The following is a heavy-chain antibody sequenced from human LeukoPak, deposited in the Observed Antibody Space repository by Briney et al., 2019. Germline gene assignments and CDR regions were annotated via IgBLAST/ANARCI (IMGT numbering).Heavy chain of an antibody. CDR3: ARFLGYPHDY. CDR1: GGSFSGYY. D-gene: IGHD3-3*01. J-gene: IGHJ4*02. Sequence: PSETLSLTCAVYGGSFSGYYWSWIRQPPGKGLEWIGEINHSGSTNYNPSLKSRVTISVDTSKNQFSLKLSSVTAADTAVYYCARFLGYPHDYWGQGTLVTVSS. V-gene: IGHV4-34*01. CDR2: INHSGST.